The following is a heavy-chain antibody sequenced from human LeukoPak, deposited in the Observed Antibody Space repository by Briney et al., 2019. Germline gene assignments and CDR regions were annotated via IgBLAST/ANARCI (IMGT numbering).Heavy chain of an antibody. V-gene: IGHV3-30*18. D-gene: IGHD5-24*01. Sequence: GGSLRLSCAASGFTFSSYGMRWVRQAPGKGLEWVAVISYDGSNKYYADSVKGRFTISRDNSKNTLYLQMNSLRAEDTAVYYCAKDDSRGMATIQSYFDYWGQGTLVTVSS. J-gene: IGHJ4*02. CDR2: ISYDGSNK. CDR1: GFTFSSYG. CDR3: AKDDSRGMATIQSYFDY.